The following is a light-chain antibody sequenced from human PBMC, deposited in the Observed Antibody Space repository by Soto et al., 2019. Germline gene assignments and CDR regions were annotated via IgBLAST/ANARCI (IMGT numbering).Light chain of an antibody. CDR1: QDISTL. CDR2: CAS. CDR3: QQADSFPLT. Sequence: DIQMTQSPSSVSASIGDTVTITCRASQDISTLLAWYQQKPGKAPKLLIYCASTLESGVPSRFSGRGSGTDFTLTISSLQPEDFATYFCQQADSFPLTFGGGTKVEMK. J-gene: IGKJ4*01. V-gene: IGKV1D-12*01.